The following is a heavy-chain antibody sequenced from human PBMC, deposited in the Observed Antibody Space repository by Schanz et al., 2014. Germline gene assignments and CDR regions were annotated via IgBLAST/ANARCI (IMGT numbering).Heavy chain of an antibody. CDR1: GFTFSSYA. CDR2: ISYDGSNK. CDR3: AKVRLGSGTYVSYYYYYGMDV. V-gene: IGHV3-30*04. J-gene: IGHJ6*02. Sequence: QVQLVESGGGVVQPGRSLRLSCAASGFTFSSYAIHWVRQAPGKGLEWVAVISYDGSNKYYADSVKGRFTISRDNSKNTLYLHMNSLRGEDTAVYYCAKVRLGSGTYVSYYYYYGMDVWGQGTTVTVSS. D-gene: IGHD3-10*01.